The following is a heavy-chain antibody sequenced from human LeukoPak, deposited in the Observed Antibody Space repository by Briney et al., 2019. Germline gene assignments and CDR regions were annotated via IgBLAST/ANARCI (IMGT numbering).Heavy chain of an antibody. CDR3: AKEISAYGGYVY. CDR1: GFTFRDDG. D-gene: IGHD5-12*01. Sequence: GRCLRLSRAAAGFTFRDDGMLRVPQAPGKGLQWVTVISRDGNNKYYADCVKGRFTISRDNSKNTLYLQMNTLSADDTAVYYCAKEISAYGGYVYWGQGTLVGVSS. CDR2: ISRDGNNK. V-gene: IGHV3-30*18. J-gene: IGHJ4*02.